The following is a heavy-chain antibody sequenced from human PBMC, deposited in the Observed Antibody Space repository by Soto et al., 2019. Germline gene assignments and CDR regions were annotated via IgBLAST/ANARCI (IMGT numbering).Heavy chain of an antibody. Sequence: QLQLQESGPGLVKPSETLSLTCTVSGGSISSGPYSWGWIRQPPGEGLEWIGTFYYSESTYYNPSVESRVTISVDTCKNQFDLKESSVTDADTAVYYCARLGGYCSSTCCYGYYGMDVWGQGTTVTVSS. CDR1: GGSISSGPYS. CDR3: ARLGGYCSSTCCYGYYGMDV. J-gene: IGHJ6*02. CDR2: FYYSEST. V-gene: IGHV4-39*01. D-gene: IGHD2-2*01.